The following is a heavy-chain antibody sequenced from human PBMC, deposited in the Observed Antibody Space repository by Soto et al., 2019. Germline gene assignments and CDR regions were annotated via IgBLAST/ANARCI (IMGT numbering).Heavy chain of an antibody. CDR1: GFTVSSNY. V-gene: IGHV3-53*05. CDR3: ARGGYYDILTGPVGY. Sequence: PGGSLRLSCAASGFTVSSNYMSWVRQAPGKGLEWVSVIYSGGSTYYADSVKGRFTISRDNSKNTLYLQMNSLRAEDTAVYYCARGGYYDILTGPVGYWGQGTLVTV. CDR2: IYSGGST. J-gene: IGHJ4*02. D-gene: IGHD3-9*01.